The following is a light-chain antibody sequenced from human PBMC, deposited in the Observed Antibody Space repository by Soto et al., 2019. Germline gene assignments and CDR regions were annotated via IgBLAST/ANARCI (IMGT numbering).Light chain of an antibody. CDR2: HVT. V-gene: IGLV2-14*01. CDR1: SSDVGGYHY. J-gene: IGLJ1*01. CDR3: CSLTTSHTYV. Sequence: QSVLTQPASVSGSPGQSITISCTGSSSDVGGYHYVSWYQQYPGEAPKLVIYHVTYRPSGVSNRYSGSKSGTSASLTISGLQADDEADYYCCSLTTSHTYVFGSGTKLTVL.